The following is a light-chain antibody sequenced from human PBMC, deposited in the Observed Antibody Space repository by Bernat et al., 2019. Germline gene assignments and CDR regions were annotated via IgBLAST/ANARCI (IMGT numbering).Light chain of an antibody. CDR3: ISYTISNTYV. Sequence: QSALTQPASVSGSPGQSITISCTGTSSDVGGYNYVSWFQQHPGQAPKLMIYDVRNRPSGVSNRFSVSKSGNTASLTISGLQADDEADYSCISYTISNTYVFGTGTKFTVL. CDR1: SSDVGGYNY. CDR2: DVR. J-gene: IGLJ1*01. V-gene: IGLV2-14*03.